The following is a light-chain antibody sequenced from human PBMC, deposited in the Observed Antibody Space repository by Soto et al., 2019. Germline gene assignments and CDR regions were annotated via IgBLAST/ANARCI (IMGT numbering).Light chain of an antibody. Sequence: EIVMSQSPASLSVSPGERATLSCRASQSVRNNLAWYQQRPGQAPRLLIYGASTRASGIPARFTGGGSGTDFTLTITSLQSEDFAVYYCQQYGRSPFTFGPGTKVDIK. V-gene: IGKV3-15*01. J-gene: IGKJ3*01. CDR1: QSVRNN. CDR3: QQYGRSPFT. CDR2: GAS.